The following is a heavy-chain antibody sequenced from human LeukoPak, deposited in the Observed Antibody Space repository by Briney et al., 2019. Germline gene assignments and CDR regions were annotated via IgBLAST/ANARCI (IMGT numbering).Heavy chain of an antibody. V-gene: IGHV4-34*01. CDR1: GGSFSGYY. CDR2: INHSGST. D-gene: IGHD3-10*01. CDR3: ARAGFGELSA. Sequence: SETLSLTCAVYGGSFSGYYWSWIRQPPGKGLDWIGEINHSGSTNYNPSLKSRVTISVDTSKNQFSLKLSSVPAADTAVYYCARAGFGELSAWGQGPLVTVSS. J-gene: IGHJ5*02.